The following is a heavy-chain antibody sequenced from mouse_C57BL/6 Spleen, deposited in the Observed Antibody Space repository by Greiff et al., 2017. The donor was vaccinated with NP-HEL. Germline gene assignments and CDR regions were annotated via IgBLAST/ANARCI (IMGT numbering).Heavy chain of an antibody. Sequence: EVKVEESGEGLVKPGGSLKLSCAASGFTFSSYAMSWVRQTPEKRLEWVAYISSGGDYIYYADTVKGRFTISRDNARNTLYLQMSSLKSEDTAMYYCTRGLFGDAMDYWGQGTSVTVSS. CDR3: TRGLFGDAMDY. J-gene: IGHJ4*01. V-gene: IGHV5-9-1*02. CDR1: GFTFSSYA. D-gene: IGHD3-1*01. CDR2: ISSGGDYI.